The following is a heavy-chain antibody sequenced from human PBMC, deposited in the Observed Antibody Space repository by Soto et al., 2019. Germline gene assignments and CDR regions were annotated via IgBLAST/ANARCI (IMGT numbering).Heavy chain of an antibody. Sequence: GGSLRLACAASGFSFSSLAMSWVRQAPGKGLEWVSSISGRGVDTLYADSVKGRFTISRDNAKNTLYLQMNSLGVEDTALYYCSYDTFGDKDFWGQGTPVTVSS. CDR3: SYDTFGDKDF. D-gene: IGHD3-9*01. V-gene: IGHV3-23*01. CDR1: GFSFSSLA. CDR2: ISGRGVDT. J-gene: IGHJ4*02.